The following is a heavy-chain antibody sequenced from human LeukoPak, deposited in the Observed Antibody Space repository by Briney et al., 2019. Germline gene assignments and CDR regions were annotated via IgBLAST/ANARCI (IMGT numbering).Heavy chain of an antibody. Sequence: VKPGGSLRLSCAASGFTFTDYSMTWVRQAPGKGLEWASSISTVSTYTFYSDSVKGRFTISRDNRKNTLYLQMSSLSAEDTAVYYCARDGSGFYYYYYMDVWGRGTAVTVSS. CDR2: ISTVSTYT. D-gene: IGHD6-25*01. CDR3: ARDGSGFYYYYYMDV. CDR1: GFTFTDYS. J-gene: IGHJ6*03. V-gene: IGHV3-21*01.